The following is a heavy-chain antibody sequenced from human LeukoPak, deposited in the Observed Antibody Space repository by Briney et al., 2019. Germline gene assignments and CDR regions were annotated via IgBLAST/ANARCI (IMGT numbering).Heavy chain of an antibody. CDR3: ARDRPLGLLDAFDI. V-gene: IGHV4-30-4*08. Sequence: KPSETLSLTCTVSGGSISSSFNYWAWIRQPPGKGLEWIGYIYYSGSTYYNPSLKSRVTISVDTSKNQFSLKLSSVTAADTAVYYCARDRPLGLLDAFDIWGQGTMVTVSS. D-gene: IGHD2-15*01. CDR1: GGSISSSFNY. CDR2: IYYSGST. J-gene: IGHJ3*02.